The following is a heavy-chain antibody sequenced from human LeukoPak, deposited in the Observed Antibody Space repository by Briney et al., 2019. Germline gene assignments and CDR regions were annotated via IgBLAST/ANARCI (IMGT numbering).Heavy chain of an antibody. Sequence: GGSLRLSCAASGFTFSSYGMHWVRQAPGKGLEWVAFIRYDGTNKYYADSVKGRFTISRDNSKNTLYLQMNSLRAEDTAVYYCAKATMVRGVDISYYYYGMDVWGQGTTDTVSS. V-gene: IGHV3-30*02. D-gene: IGHD3-10*01. J-gene: IGHJ6*02. CDR3: AKATMVRGVDISYYYYGMDV. CDR2: IRYDGTNK. CDR1: GFTFSSYG.